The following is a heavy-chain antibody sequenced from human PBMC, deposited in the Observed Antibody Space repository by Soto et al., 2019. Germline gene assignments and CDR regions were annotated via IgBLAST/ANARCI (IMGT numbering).Heavy chain of an antibody. CDR2: ISFDENQK. J-gene: IGHJ4*02. Sequence: QVQLVESGGGVVQPGRSLRLSCAASGFTFSSYGMHWVRQAPGKGLEWVAIISFDENQKYYVDSVKARFTISRDNSRNTLYLQMNSLRAEDTALYYCAKDRRDGEYNSVYDFWGQGTLVTVSS. CDR1: GFTFSSYG. D-gene: IGHD4-17*01. CDR3: AKDRRDGEYNSVYDF. V-gene: IGHV3-30*18.